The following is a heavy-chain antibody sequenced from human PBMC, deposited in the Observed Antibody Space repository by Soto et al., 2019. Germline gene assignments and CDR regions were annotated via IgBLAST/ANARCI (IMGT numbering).Heavy chain of an antibody. Sequence: PGGSLRLSCAASGFSVSTNYMTWVRQAPGKGLGWVSVIYSGGSTYYADSVKGRFTISRDTSKNTLHLQMNSLRAEDTAVYYCARGSGSLYYFDFWGRGTLVTVSS. J-gene: IGHJ4*02. D-gene: IGHD1-26*01. CDR3: ARGSGSLYYFDF. CDR1: GFSVSTNY. CDR2: IYSGGST. V-gene: IGHV3-53*01.